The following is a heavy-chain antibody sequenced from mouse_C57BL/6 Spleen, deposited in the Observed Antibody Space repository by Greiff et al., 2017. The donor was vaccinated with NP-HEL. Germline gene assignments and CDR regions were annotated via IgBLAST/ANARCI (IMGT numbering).Heavy chain of an antibody. CDR1: GYTFTSYW. D-gene: IGHD1-1*01. V-gene: IGHV1-61*01. CDR3: ASSYYGSSYGYFDV. CDR2: IYPSDSET. J-gene: IGHJ1*03. Sequence: QVQLQQPGAELVRPGSSVKLSCKASGYTFTSYWMDWVKQRPGKGLEWIGNIYPSDSETHYNQKFKDKATLTVDKSSSTAYMQLSSLTSEDSAVYYCASSYYGSSYGYFDVWGTGTTVTVSS.